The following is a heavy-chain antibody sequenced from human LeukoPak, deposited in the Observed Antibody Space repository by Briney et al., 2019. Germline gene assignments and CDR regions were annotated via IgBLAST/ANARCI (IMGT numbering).Heavy chain of an antibody. Sequence: ASMKVSCKASGYIFTSYYMHWVRQAPGQGLEWLGVVYPSAGTSDPAQRFRARTTLSDDTSTSTAYMELRSLKSEDTAIYFCVREYHGGYFDFWGQGTLVTVSS. CDR1: GYIFTSYY. CDR2: VYPSAGTS. D-gene: IGHD3-16*01. V-gene: IGHV1-46*03. CDR3: VREYHGGYFDF. J-gene: IGHJ4*02.